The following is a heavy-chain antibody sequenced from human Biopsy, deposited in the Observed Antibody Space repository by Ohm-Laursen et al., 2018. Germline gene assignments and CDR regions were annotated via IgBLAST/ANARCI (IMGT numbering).Heavy chain of an antibody. CDR3: ARLTGDPSY. CDR1: GGSIKSYY. J-gene: IGHJ4*02. V-gene: IGHV4-59*01. CDR2: IYYTGHT. D-gene: IGHD7-27*01. Sequence: SETLSLTCLVSGGSIKSYYWNWIRQSPGKGLEWIGFIYYTGHTNHNPSLKSRATISVDTSKNQFSLKVISVTAADTAVYYCARLTGDPSYWGQGILVTVSS.